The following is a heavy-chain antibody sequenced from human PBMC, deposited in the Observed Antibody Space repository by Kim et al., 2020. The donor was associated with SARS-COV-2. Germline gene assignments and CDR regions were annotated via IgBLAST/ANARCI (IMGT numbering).Heavy chain of an antibody. CDR1: GFTFRSYG. CDR3: AKELGQWLVYPMYYYYGMDV. Sequence: GGSLRLSCAASGFTFRSYGMHWVRQAPGKGLEWVAVISYDGSNKYYAGSVKGRFTISRDNSKNTLYLQMNSLRAEDTAVYYCAKELGQWLVYPMYYYYGMDVWGQGTTVTVSS. J-gene: IGHJ6*02. V-gene: IGHV3-30*18. D-gene: IGHD6-19*01. CDR2: ISYDGSNK.